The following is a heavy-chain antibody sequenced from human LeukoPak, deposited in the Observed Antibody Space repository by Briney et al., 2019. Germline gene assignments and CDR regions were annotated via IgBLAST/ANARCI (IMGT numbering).Heavy chain of an antibody. V-gene: IGHV3-21*01. CDR3: ARKGEPYYMDV. CDR1: GFTFSSYS. CDR2: ISSSSSYI. Sequence: GGSLRLSCAASGFTFSSYSMNWVRQAPGKGLEWVSSISSSSSYIYYADSVKGRFTISRDNAKNSLYLQMNSLRAEDTAVYYCARKGEPYYMDVWGKGTTVTVSS. J-gene: IGHJ6*03. D-gene: IGHD3-16*01.